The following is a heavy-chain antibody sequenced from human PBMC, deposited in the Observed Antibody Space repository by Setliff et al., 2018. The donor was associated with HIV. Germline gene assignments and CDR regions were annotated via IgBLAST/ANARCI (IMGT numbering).Heavy chain of an antibody. CDR2: INHGGIT. J-gene: IGHJ6*02. V-gene: IGHV4-38-2*02. CDR1: DFSISRGYY. D-gene: IGHD6-13*01. Sequence: SETLSLTCTVSDFSISRGYYWVWIRQPPGKGLEWIGTINHGGITYSNPSLKSRVTISVDTSKNLFSLKLTSATAADTAVYYCTRAEQQLPYYYYYYGMDVWGQGTTVTVSS. CDR3: TRAEQQLPYYYYYYGMDV.